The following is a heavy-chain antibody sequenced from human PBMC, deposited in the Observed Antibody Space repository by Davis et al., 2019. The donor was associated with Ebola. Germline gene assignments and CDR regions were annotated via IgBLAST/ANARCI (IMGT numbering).Heavy chain of an antibody. Sequence: AASVKVSCKASGYTFTDYYMHWVRQAPGQGLEWVGRINPNSGGTNYAQRFQGRVTMTTDTSTNTAYMELRSLKSDDTAIYYCARGVSLGSGWLRAFDWFDPWGQGTLVTVSS. CDR2: INPNSGGT. V-gene: IGHV1-2*06. J-gene: IGHJ5*02. D-gene: IGHD6-19*01. CDR1: GYTFTDYY. CDR3: ARGVSLGSGWLRAFDWFDP.